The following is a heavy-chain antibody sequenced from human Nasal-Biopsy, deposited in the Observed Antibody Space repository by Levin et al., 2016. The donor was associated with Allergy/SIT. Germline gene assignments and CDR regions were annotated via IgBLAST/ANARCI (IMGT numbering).Heavy chain of an antibody. CDR3: ARGGTIAANFYYDMDV. J-gene: IGHJ6*02. CDR2: IIPVFGTT. D-gene: IGHD5-24*01. V-gene: IGHV1-69*13. CDR1: GGSFGNYV. Sequence: SVKVSCKTSGGSFGNYVISWVRQAPGQGLEWMGGIIPVFGTTDYAQKFQGRITISADESTSTAYMELSSLRSEDTAVYYCARGGTIAANFYYDMDVWGQGTRVTVSS.